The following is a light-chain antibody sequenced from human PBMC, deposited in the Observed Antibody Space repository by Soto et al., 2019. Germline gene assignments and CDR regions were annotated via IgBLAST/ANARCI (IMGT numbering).Light chain of an antibody. Sequence: EIVLTQSPATLSLSPGESGTLSCRASQRFGSSNLAWYQQKPGQAPRLLIYSTSSRATGIPDRFSGSGSGADFTLTISRLEPEDFAVYYCQPYGNSPWTFGQGTKVDIK. CDR2: STS. V-gene: IGKV3-20*01. CDR3: QPYGNSPWT. CDR1: QRFGSSN. J-gene: IGKJ1*01.